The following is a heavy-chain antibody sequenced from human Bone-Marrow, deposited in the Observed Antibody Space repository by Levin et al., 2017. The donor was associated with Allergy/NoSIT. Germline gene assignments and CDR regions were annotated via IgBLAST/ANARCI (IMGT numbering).Heavy chain of an antibody. Sequence: GGSLRLSCAASGFTFSSYGMHWVRQAPGKGLEWVAVISYDGSNKYYADSVKGRFTISRDNSKNTLYLQMNSLRAEDTAVYYCAKRVGYCSSTSCGNWFDPWGQGTLVTVSS. V-gene: IGHV3-30*18. J-gene: IGHJ5*02. CDR1: GFTFSSYG. CDR2: ISYDGSNK. D-gene: IGHD2-2*01. CDR3: AKRVGYCSSTSCGNWFDP.